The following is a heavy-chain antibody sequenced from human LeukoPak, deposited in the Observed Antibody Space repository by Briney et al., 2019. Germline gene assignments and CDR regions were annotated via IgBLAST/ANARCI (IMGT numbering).Heavy chain of an antibody. V-gene: IGHV3-30*04. CDR3: ARDSDYYYYYYMDV. Sequence: GRSLRLSCAASGFTFNNYAMHWVRQAPGKGLEWVAVISYDGSNKYYADSVKGRFTISRDNSKNTLYLQMNSLRAEDTAVYYCARDSDYYYYYYMDVWGKGTTVTISS. J-gene: IGHJ6*03. CDR1: GFTFNNYA. CDR2: ISYDGSNK.